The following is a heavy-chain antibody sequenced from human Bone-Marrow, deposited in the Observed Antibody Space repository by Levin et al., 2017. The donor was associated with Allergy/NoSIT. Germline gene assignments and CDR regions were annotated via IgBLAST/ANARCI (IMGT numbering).Heavy chain of an antibody. V-gene: IGHV1-2*02. J-gene: IGHJ3*01. D-gene: IGHD1-26*01. CDR3: TRNLVGVDAFDF. Sequence: ASVKVSCNASGYTFTDYYIHWVRQAPGQGLEWMGRINCDGGGTKFSQKFEGRVTMTSDTSLRSVSMEIRSLTSDETAVYYCTRNLVGVDAFDFWGPGTMVIVSA. CDR1: GYTFTDYY. CDR2: INCDGGGT.